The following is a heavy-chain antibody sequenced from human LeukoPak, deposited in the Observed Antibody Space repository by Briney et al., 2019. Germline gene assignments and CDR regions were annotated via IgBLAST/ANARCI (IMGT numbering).Heavy chain of an antibody. D-gene: IGHD5-24*01. V-gene: IGHV4-39*01. CDR2: FYYSGST. Sequence: PSETLSLTCTVSGGSVSSSSYYWGWIRQPPGKGLEWIGSFYYSGSTYYNPSLKSRVTISVDTSKNQFSLKLSSVTAADTSVYYCARHVRRDGYNFAYWGQGTLVTVSS. CDR3: ARHVRRDGYNFAY. J-gene: IGHJ4*02. CDR1: GGSVSSSSYY.